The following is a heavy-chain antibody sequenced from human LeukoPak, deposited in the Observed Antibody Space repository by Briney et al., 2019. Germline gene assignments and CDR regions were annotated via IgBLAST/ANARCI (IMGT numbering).Heavy chain of an antibody. J-gene: IGHJ3*02. Sequence: VASVKVSCKASGYTFITYGIHWVRQAPGQRLEWMGWINAGNGNTKYSQKFQGRITITRDTSASTAYMELSSLRSEDTAVYYCARDGIYGDCDIWGQGTMVTVSS. CDR2: INAGNGNT. D-gene: IGHD4-17*01. V-gene: IGHV1-3*01. CDR1: GYTFITYG. CDR3: ARDGIYGDCDI.